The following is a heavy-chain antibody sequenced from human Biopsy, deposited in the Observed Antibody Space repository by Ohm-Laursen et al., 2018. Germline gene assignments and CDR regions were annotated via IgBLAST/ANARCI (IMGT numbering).Heavy chain of an antibody. CDR2: VYYTGST. V-gene: IGHV4-59*01. CDR1: GDSIGSYY. CDR3: ARDRGYYSDRTVPGYFDL. Sequence: SGTLSLTCTVSGDSIGSYYWSWIRQPPGKGLEWIGYVYYTGSTDYNPSLQSRVTISVDTSKNHFSLRLRSGTPADTAIYYCARDRGYYSDRTVPGYFDLWGRGTLVTVSS. J-gene: IGHJ2*01. D-gene: IGHD3-22*01.